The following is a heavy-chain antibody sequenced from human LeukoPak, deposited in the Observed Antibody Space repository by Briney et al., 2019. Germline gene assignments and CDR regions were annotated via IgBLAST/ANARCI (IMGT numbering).Heavy chain of an antibody. CDR3: AREGRYRYGYNEYHSYMDI. V-gene: IGHV4-39*07. J-gene: IGHJ6*03. Sequence: GSLRLSCAASGFTFRSYGMNWIRQPPGKGLEWIGSIYYSGSTYYNPSLKSRVTISVDTSKNQFSLKPSSVTAAETAVYYCAREGRYRYGYNEYHSYMDIWGKGTTVTVSS. CDR1: GFTFRSYG. D-gene: IGHD5-24*01. CDR2: IYYSGST.